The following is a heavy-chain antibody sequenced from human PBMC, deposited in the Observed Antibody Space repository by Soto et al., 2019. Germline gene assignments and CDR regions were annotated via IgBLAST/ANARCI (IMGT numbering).Heavy chain of an antibody. CDR3: ARDSSSWRDHYYYYGMDV. V-gene: IGHV3-53*01. CDR2: IYSGGST. Sequence: PGGSLRLSCAASGFTVSSNYMSWVRQAPGKGLEWVSVIYSGGSTYYADSVKGRFTISRDNSKNTLYLQMNSLRAEDTAVYYCARDSSSWRDHYYYYGMDVWGQGTTVTVSS. CDR1: GFTVSSNY. J-gene: IGHJ6*02. D-gene: IGHD6-13*01.